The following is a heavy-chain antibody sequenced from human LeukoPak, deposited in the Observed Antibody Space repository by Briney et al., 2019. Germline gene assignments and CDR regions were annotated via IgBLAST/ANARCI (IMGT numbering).Heavy chain of an antibody. CDR1: GGSISSGSYY. J-gene: IGHJ4*02. V-gene: IGHV4-61*02. CDR2: IYTRGST. D-gene: IGHD3-10*01. CDR3: ALDAPLLWFGEPLYYFDY. Sequence: SETLSLTCTVSGGSISSGSYYWSWIRQPAGKGLEGMGRIYTRGSTNYNPSLKSRVTISVDTSKNQFSLKLSSVTAADTAVYYCALDAPLLWFGEPLYYFDYWGQGTLVTVSS.